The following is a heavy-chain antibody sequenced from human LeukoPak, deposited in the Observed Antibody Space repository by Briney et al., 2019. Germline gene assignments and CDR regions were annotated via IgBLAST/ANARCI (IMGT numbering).Heavy chain of an antibody. D-gene: IGHD6-13*01. V-gene: IGHV1-69*01. Sequence: ASVKVSCKASGDTLNNYSISWVRQAPGQGLEWVGGIIPIFSTANYAQKFQGRVTITADESTNTAYMELSSLTSDDTAVYYCARGYSRWSIPTSSYYYRMGLWGQGRRSPSR. CDR3: ARGYSRWSIPTSSYYYRMGL. J-gene: IGHJ6*02. CDR1: GDTLNNYS. CDR2: IIPIFSTA.